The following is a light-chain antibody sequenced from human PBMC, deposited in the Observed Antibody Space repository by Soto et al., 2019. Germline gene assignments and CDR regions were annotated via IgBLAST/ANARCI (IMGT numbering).Light chain of an antibody. CDR1: SSDVGSYNL. V-gene: IGLV2-23*01. J-gene: IGLJ2*01. CDR3: CSYAGSSTSVV. Sequence: QSVLTQPAFVSGSPGQSITISCTGTSSDVGSYNLVSWYQQHPGKAPKLMIYEGSKRPSGVSNRFSGSKSGNTASLTISGLQAEDEADYYCCSYAGSSTSVVFGGGTKVTVL. CDR2: EGS.